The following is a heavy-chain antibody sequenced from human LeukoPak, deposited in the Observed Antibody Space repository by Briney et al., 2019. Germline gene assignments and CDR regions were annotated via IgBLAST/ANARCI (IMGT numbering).Heavy chain of an antibody. Sequence: PGGSLRLSCAASGFTFSSYAMSWVRQAPGKGLEWVSAISGSGGSTYYADSVKGRLTISRDNSKNTLYLQMNSLRAEDTAVYYCAKDHSYYGSGSYLEYWGQGTLVTVSS. J-gene: IGHJ4*02. CDR2: ISGSGGST. D-gene: IGHD3-10*01. CDR1: GFTFSSYA. V-gene: IGHV3-23*01. CDR3: AKDHSYYGSGSYLEY.